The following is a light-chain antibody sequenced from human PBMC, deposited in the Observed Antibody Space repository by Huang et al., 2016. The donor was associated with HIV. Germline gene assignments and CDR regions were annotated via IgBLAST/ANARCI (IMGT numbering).Light chain of an antibody. Sequence: DIVMAQSPVSLAVSLGERATLTCRSSQSGFSTSTNKDYLAWFQQKPGQPPKLLLFWSSTREVGVPDRCSGSGSGTHFTLTIANLEADDAAIYYCQQYYASPQTFGQGTRV. V-gene: IGKV4-1*01. CDR1: QSGFSTSTNKDY. CDR2: WSS. CDR3: QQYYASPQT. J-gene: IGKJ1*01.